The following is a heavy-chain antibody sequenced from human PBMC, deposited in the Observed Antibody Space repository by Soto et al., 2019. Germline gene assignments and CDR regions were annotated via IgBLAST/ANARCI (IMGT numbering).Heavy chain of an antibody. Sequence: ASVKVSCKASGYTFTSYGISWVRQAPGQGLEWMGWISAYNGNTNYAQKLQGRVTVTTDTSTSTAYMELRSLRSDDTAVYYCARAIAAARQSSSGFDYWGQGTLVTVSS. CDR3: ARAIAAARQSSSGFDY. D-gene: IGHD6-13*01. V-gene: IGHV1-18*01. J-gene: IGHJ4*02. CDR1: GYTFTSYG. CDR2: ISAYNGNT.